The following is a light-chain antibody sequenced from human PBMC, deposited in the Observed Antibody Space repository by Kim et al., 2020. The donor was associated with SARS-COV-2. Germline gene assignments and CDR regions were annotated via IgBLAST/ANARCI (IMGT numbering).Light chain of an antibody. Sequence: ASVGDRVTITCQASQNINSYLNWYQHQPGKAPKILIFDVYNVQTGVPSRFSGSGSGTDFSLTISSLQPEDIATYYCQQYDRLPITFGQGTRLEIK. CDR3: QQYDRLPIT. CDR1: QNINSY. V-gene: IGKV1-33*01. CDR2: DVY. J-gene: IGKJ5*01.